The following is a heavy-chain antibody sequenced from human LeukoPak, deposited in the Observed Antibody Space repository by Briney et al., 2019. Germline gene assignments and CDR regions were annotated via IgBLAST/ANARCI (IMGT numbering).Heavy chain of an antibody. CDR1: GYTFTGYY. V-gene: IGHV1-2*02. Sequence: ASVKVSCKASGYTFTGYYMHWVRQAPGQGLEWMGWINPNSGGTNYAQKFQGRVTMTRDTSISTAYMEPSRLRSDDTAVYYCARTYYGSGDNWFDPWGQGTLVTVSS. J-gene: IGHJ5*02. D-gene: IGHD3-10*01. CDR3: ARTYYGSGDNWFDP. CDR2: INPNSGGT.